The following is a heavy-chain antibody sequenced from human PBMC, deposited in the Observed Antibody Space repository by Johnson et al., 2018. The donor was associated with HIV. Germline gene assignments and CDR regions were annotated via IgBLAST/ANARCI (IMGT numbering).Heavy chain of an antibody. CDR1: GFTFSDYY. D-gene: IGHD1-20*01. Sequence: QVQLLESGGGLVKPGGSLRLSCAASGFTFSDYYMSWIRQAPAKGLEWISYISNSGSTIYYADSVKGRFTISRDNAKNLLYLQMNSLRAVDTAVYYCARGDNWNDGDGAFDIWGQGTMVTVSS. CDR2: ISNSGSTI. J-gene: IGHJ3*02. CDR3: ARGDNWNDGDGAFDI. V-gene: IGHV3-11*04.